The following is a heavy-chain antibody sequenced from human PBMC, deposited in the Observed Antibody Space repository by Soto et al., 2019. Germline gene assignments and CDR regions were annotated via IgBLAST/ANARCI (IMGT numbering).Heavy chain of an antibody. D-gene: IGHD6-19*01. CDR3: ARGESSGRAPVGYYYGMDV. J-gene: IGHJ6*02. V-gene: IGHV1-69*13. CDR2: IIPIFGTA. Sequence: ASVKVSCKASGGTFSSYAISWVRQAPGQGLEWMGGIIPIFGTANYAQKFQGRVTITADESTSTAYMELSSLRSEDTAVYYCARGESSGRAPVGYYYGMDVWGQGTTVTVSS. CDR1: GGTFSSYA.